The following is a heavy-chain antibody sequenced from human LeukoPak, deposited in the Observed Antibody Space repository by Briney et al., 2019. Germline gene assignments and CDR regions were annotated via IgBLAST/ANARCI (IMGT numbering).Heavy chain of an antibody. CDR1: GFSFRTFW. V-gene: IGHV3-7*01. J-gene: IGHJ4*02. CDR3: ARVNRYSGSYYHFDY. CDR2: INADGSEK. Sequence: GGSLRLSCAASGFSFRTFWMTWGRQAPGKGLEWVANINADGSEKHYVDSVKGRFTISRDNAKNSLYLQMNSLRAEDTAVYYCARVNRYSGSYYHFDYWGQGTLVTVSS. D-gene: IGHD1-26*01.